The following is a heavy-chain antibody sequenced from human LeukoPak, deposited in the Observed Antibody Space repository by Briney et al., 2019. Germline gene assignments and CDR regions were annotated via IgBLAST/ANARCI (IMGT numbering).Heavy chain of an antibody. D-gene: IGHD2-21*02. CDR1: GFTLSTYW. CDR3: ARFQHCGGDCYPLDY. V-gene: IGHV3-7*01. J-gene: IGHJ4*02. Sequence: GGSLRLSCAASGFTLSTYWMGWVRQAPGKGLEWVANIKQDGSEKYYVDSVKGRFTISRDNAKNSLYLQMNGLRAEDTAMYFCARFQHCGGDCYPLDYWGQGTLVTVSS. CDR2: IKQDGSEK.